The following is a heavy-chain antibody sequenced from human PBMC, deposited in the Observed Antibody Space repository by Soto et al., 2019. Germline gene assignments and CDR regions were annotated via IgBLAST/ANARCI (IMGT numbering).Heavy chain of an antibody. V-gene: IGHV1-46*03. J-gene: IGHJ4*02. CDR3: AREFRAVVVAATLNWE. D-gene: IGHD2-15*01. Sequence: QVQLVQSGAEVKKPGASVKVSCKASGYTFTSYYMHWVRQAPGQGLEWMGIINPSGGSTSYAQKFRGRVTMTRDTSTSTVYMELSSLRSEDTAVYYCAREFRAVVVAATLNWEWGQGTLVTVSS. CDR1: GYTFTSYY. CDR2: INPSGGST.